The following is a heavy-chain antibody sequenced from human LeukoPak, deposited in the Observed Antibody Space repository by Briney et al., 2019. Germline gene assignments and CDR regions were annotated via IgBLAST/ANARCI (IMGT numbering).Heavy chain of an antibody. V-gene: IGHV3-30*02. Sequence: GGSLRLSCAASGFTFSSYGMHWVRHAPGKGLEWVAFIRYDGSNKYYADSVKGRFTISRDNSKNTLYLQMNSLRAEDTAVYYCAREAAAADDYWGQGTLVTASS. CDR1: GFTFSSYG. J-gene: IGHJ4*02. CDR2: IRYDGSNK. D-gene: IGHD6-13*01. CDR3: AREAAAADDY.